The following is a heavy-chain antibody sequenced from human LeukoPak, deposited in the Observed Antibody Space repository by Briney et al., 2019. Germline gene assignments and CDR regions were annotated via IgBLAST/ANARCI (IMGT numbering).Heavy chain of an antibody. CDR2: IRPGGSDT. CDR1: GFTFNSYA. Sequence: PGGSLRLSCAASGFTFNSYAMSWVRQAPGQGLEWVSAIRPGGSDTYYADSVRGRFTISRDNSKHTLYLQMSSLRAEDSAVYYCAKRGGYETMAAFDYWGQGTLVSVSS. V-gene: IGHV3-23*01. J-gene: IGHJ4*02. CDR3: AKRGGYETMAAFDY. D-gene: IGHD3-10*01.